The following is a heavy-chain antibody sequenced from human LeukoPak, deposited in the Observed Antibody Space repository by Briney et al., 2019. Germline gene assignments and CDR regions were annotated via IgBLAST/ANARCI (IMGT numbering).Heavy chain of an antibody. CDR3: ARVCLRPSGMVRGVIIPYNWFDP. CDR2: INPNSGGT. Sequence: GASVKVSCKASGYTFTGYYMHWVRQAPGQGLEWMGWINPNSGGTNYAQKFQGRVTMTRDTSISTAYMELSRLRSDDTAVYYCARVCLRPSGMVRGVIIPYNWFDPWGQGTLVTVSS. J-gene: IGHJ5*02. CDR1: GYTFTGYY. D-gene: IGHD3-10*01. V-gene: IGHV1-2*02.